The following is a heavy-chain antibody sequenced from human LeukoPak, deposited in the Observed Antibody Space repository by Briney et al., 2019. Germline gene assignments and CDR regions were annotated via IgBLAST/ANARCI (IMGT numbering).Heavy chain of an antibody. V-gene: IGHV1-8*01. D-gene: IGHD5-18*01. CDR3: ARVDTAMISPFDY. J-gene: IGHJ4*02. Sequence: GASVKVSCKASGYTFTSYDINWVRQATGQGLEWMGWMNPNSGNTGYAQKFQGRVTMTRNTSISTAYMELSSLRSEDTAVYYCARVDTAMISPFDYWGQGTLVTVSS. CDR1: GYTFTSYD. CDR2: MNPNSGNT.